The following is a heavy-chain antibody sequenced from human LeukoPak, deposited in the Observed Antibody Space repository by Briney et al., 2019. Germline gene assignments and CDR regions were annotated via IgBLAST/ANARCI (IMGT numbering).Heavy chain of an antibody. D-gene: IGHD2-2*01. CDR3: AKGGCSSTTCYLANP. J-gene: IGHJ5*02. CDR1: GLTFSSYG. V-gene: IGHV3-30*18. CDR2: ISYDGTIR. Sequence: PGGSLRLSCAASGLTFSSYGMHWVRQAPGKGLERVAVISYDGTIRNYADSVKGRFTISRDNSKNTLYLQMNSLTAEDTALYYCAKGGCSSTTCYLANPWGQGTLVTV.